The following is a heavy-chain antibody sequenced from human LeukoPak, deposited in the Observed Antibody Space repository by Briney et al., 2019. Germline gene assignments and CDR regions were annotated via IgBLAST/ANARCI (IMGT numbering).Heavy chain of an antibody. CDR1: GFTFSSYS. Sequence: GGSLRLSCAASGFTFSSYSMNWVCQAPGKGLERVSAISSSSNYIYYADSVKGRFTISRDNAKNSLFLQMNSLRAEDTAVYYCARVPVLLTMGGDYWGQGTLVTVSS. CDR3: ARVPVLLTMGGDY. J-gene: IGHJ4*02. CDR2: ISSSSNYI. V-gene: IGHV3-21*01. D-gene: IGHD2/OR15-2a*01.